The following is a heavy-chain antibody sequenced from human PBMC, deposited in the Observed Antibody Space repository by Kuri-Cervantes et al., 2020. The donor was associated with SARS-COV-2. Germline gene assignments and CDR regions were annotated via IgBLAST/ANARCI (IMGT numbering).Heavy chain of an antibody. CDR3: AKDLKNYYYYMDV. CDR1: GFNFGNYA. CDR2: ISANGGRT. J-gene: IGHJ6*03. V-gene: IGHV3-23*01. Sequence: GGSLRLSCAASGFNFGNYAMTWVRQAPGKGLEWVSFISANGGRTYYADSVKGRFTVSRDNSKNTLYLQMNSLRGDDTAVYYCAKDLKNYYYYMDVWGKGTTVTVSS.